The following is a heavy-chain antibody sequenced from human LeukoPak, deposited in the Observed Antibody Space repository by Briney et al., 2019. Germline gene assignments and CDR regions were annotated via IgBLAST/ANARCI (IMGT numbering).Heavy chain of an antibody. J-gene: IGHJ5*02. V-gene: IGHV4-34*01. CDR2: INHSGST. Sequence: SETLSLTCAVYGGSFSGYYWSWIRQPPGKGLEWIGEINHSGSTNYNPSLKSRVTISVDTSKNQFSLKLSSVTAADTAVYYCATTSASNYYYSSGYAPWGQGNPVTVSS. CDR1: GGSFSGYY. D-gene: IGHD3-22*01. CDR3: ATTSASNYYYSSGYAP.